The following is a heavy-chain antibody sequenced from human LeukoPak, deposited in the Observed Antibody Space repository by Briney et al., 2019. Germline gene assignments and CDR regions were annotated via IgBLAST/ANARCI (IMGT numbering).Heavy chain of an antibody. J-gene: IGHJ4*02. Sequence: GGSLRLSCAGSGFTFNNYAMSWVRRAPRKGLEWVSTIMIGGDGKHYADSVKGRFTISRDRSESTLFLQMDDLRADDTAVYYCVRAAPQNCYPSSCSLFDKWGQGTLVAVSS. CDR3: VRAAPQNCYPSSCSLFDK. V-gene: IGHV3-23*01. CDR2: IMIGGDGK. D-gene: IGHD2-2*01. CDR1: GFTFNNYA.